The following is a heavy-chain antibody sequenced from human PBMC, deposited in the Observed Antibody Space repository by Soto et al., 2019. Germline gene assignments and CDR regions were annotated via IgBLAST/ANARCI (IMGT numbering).Heavy chain of an antibody. CDR3: ARDSAQYSSSWYSTYYYYGMDV. D-gene: IGHD6-13*01. V-gene: IGHV3-53*01. CDR2: IYSGGGT. CDR1: DFTVGNNY. J-gene: IGHJ6*02. Sequence: LRLSCAASDFTVGNNYMTWVRQAPGKGLEWVSVIYSGGGTMYTDSVKGRFAISRDSSKNTLYLQMNSLRAEDTAVYYCARDSAQYSSSWYSTYYYYGMDVWGQGTTVTVSS.